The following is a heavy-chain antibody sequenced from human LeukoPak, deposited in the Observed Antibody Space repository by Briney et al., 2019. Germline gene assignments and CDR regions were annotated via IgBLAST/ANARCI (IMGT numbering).Heavy chain of an antibody. CDR3: ARDRLGGSFNLRYYYYGMDV. CDR1: GYTFTSYG. Sequence: ASVKVSCKASGYTFTSYGISWVRQAPGQGLEWMGWISAYNGNTNYAQKLQGRVTMTTDTSTSTAYMELRSLRSDDTAVYYCARDRLGGSFNLRYYYYGMDVWGQGTTVTVSS. D-gene: IGHD2-15*01. CDR2: ISAYNGNT. V-gene: IGHV1-18*01. J-gene: IGHJ6*02.